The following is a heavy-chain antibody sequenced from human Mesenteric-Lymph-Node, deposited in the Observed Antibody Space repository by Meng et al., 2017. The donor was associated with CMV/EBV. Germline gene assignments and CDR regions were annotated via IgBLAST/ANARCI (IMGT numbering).Heavy chain of an antibody. V-gene: IGHV3-48*03. D-gene: IGHD2-2*02. CDR1: GFTFSSYE. CDR2: ISSSGSTI. Sequence: GESLKISCAASGFTFSSYEMNWVRQAPGKGLEWVSYISSSGSTIYYADSVKGRFTISRDNSRNTLYLQMNSLRAEDTAVYYCAKDRCSSTSCYKIPYYFDYWGQGALVTVSS. J-gene: IGHJ4*02. CDR3: AKDRCSSTSCYKIPYYFDY.